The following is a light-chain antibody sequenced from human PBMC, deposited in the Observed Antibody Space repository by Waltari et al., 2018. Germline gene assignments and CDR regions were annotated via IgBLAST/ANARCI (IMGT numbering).Light chain of an antibody. CDR2: DVS. V-gene: IGKV3D-11*01. J-gene: IGKJ4*01. CDR1: QGVSKF. CDR3: QQYDRWPLT. Sequence: VVLTHSPATLSLSPGERATLSCRASQGVSKFLAWFQQKPGQSPRLLVYDVSTRATGIPSRFSGSGPGPEFILTINSLEPEDFAVYYCQQYDRWPLTFGGGTKLEIK.